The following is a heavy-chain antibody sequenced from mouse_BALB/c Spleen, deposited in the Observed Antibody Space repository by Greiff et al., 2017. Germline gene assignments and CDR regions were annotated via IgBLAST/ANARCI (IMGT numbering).Heavy chain of an antibody. CDR1: GYAFSSYW. CDR3: ARRAVVATGAMDY. J-gene: IGHJ4*01. V-gene: IGHV1-80*01. D-gene: IGHD1-1*01. Sequence: QVQLKQSGAELVRPGSSVKISCKASGYAFSSYWMNWVKQRPGQGLEWIGQIYPGDGDTNYNGKFKGKATLTADKSSSTAYMQLSSLTSEDSAVYFCARRAVVATGAMDYWGQGTSVTVSS. CDR2: IYPGDGDT.